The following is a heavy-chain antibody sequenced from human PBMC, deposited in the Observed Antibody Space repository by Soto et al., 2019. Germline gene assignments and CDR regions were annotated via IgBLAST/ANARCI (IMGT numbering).Heavy chain of an antibody. V-gene: IGHV3-15*07. Sequence: GGSLRLSCAASGFTFSNAWINWVRQAPGKGLEWVGRIKSKIDGGTTDFAAPVKGRFAISRDDSKNIVYMQMNSLKIEDSGMYYCSTFLYSHMMVVRLDNWCHAILVTVS. CDR3: STFLYSHMMVVRLDN. J-gene: IGHJ4*01. CDR2: IKSKIDGGTT. D-gene: IGHD3-22*01. CDR1: GFTFSNAW.